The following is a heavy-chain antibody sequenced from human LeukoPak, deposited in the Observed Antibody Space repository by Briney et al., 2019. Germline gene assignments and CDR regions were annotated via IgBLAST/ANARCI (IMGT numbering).Heavy chain of an antibody. J-gene: IGHJ3*02. CDR3: ARAQHNWNHFDAFDI. CDR2: ISAYNGNT. V-gene: IGHV1-18*04. D-gene: IGHD1-14*01. Sequence: EASVKVSCKASGYTFTKYYIHWVRQAPGQGLEWMGWISAYNGNTNYAQKLQGRVTMTTDTSTSTAYMELRSLRSDDTAVYYCARAQHNWNHFDAFDIWGQGTMVTVSS. CDR1: GYTFTKYY.